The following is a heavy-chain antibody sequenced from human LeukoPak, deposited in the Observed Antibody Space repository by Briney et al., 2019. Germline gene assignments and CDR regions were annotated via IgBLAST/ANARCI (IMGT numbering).Heavy chain of an antibody. CDR2: ISGSGGST. CDR1: GFTFSSYA. CDR3: ATLGDTPEYSGSYYSGY. Sequence: GGSLRLSCAASGFTFSSYAMSWVRQAPGKGLEWVSAISGSGGSTYYADSVKGRFTISRDNSKNTLYLQMNSLRAEDTAVYYCATLGDTPEYSGSYYSGYWGQGTLVTVSS. J-gene: IGHJ4*02. V-gene: IGHV3-23*01. D-gene: IGHD1-26*01.